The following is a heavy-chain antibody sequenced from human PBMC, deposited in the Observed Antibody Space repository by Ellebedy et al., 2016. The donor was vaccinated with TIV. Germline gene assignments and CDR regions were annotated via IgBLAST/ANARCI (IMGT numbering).Heavy chain of an antibody. CDR3: RPGHYSGS. J-gene: IGHJ4*02. CDR2: ISGGGDKT. Sequence: GGSLRLXXAVSGIRFSNFFMSWVRQAPGKGLEWVSTISGGGDKTYLADSVKGRFIISRDNFRNTLYLQMNGLTTDDTAVCYCRPGHYSGSWGLGSLVTVSS. CDR1: GIRFSNFF. V-gene: IGHV3-23*01.